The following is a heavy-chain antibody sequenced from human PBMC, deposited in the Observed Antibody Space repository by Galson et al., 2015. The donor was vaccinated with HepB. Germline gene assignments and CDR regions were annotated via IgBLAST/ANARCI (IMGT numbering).Heavy chain of an antibody. D-gene: IGHD3-22*01. Sequence: SLRLSCAASGLSFDSYAMTWVRQAPGKGLEWVSAITGTGSRTYYADSVKGRFTISRDNSKHTLSLQMNSLKVEDTAVYYCARLEGVRMIGVRENRFDSWGQGTLVTVSS. CDR1: GLSFDSYA. J-gene: IGHJ5*01. V-gene: IGHV3-23*01. CDR3: ARLEGVRMIGVRENRFDS. CDR2: ITGTGSRT.